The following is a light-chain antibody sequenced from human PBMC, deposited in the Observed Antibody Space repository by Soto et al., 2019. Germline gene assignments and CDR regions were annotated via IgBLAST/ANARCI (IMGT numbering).Light chain of an antibody. CDR3: NSYTGSSTYV. J-gene: IGLJ1*01. Sequence: QSALTQPPSVFGSPGPAVAISFPGTSSDVGSYNRVSWYQQPPGAAPKLMIYEVSNRPSGVPDRFSGSKSGNTASLTISGLQAEDEADYYCNSYTGSSTYVFGTGTKVTVL. V-gene: IGLV2-18*02. CDR2: EVS. CDR1: SSDVGSYNR.